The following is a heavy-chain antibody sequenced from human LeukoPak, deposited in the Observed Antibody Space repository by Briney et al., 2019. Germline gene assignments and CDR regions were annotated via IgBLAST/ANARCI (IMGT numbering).Heavy chain of an antibody. D-gene: IGHD2-15*01. V-gene: IGHV4-39*01. CDR2: IYYSGST. CDR1: GFTISSSSYY. CDR3: ARHVFGATVAAGSAQFAFDI. Sequence: SETLSLTCTVSGFTISSSSYYWGWLRPPPGKGRVWYGSIYYSGSTYYNPSLTSRVTIPVDTSKNQVYLKLSSVTAADTAVYYCARHVFGATVAAGSAQFAFDIWGQGTMVTVSS. J-gene: IGHJ3*02.